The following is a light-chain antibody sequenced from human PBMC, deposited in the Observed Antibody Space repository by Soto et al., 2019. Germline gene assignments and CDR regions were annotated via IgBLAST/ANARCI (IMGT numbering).Light chain of an antibody. V-gene: IGKV3-15*01. CDR3: QYYNNWLAT. CDR1: QTIYSN. J-gene: IGKJ4*01. Sequence: EIVLTQSPATLSVSPGERATLSCRAGQTIYSNVAWYQQRPGQAPRLLIYRASTRATGVPARFSGSGSGTEFTLTISSLQSEDFTIYYCQYYNNWLATFGGGTKVDI. CDR2: RAS.